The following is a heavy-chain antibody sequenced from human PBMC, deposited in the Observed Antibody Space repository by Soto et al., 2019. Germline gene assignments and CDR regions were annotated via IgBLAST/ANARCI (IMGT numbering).Heavy chain of an antibody. Sequence: SETLSLTCTVSGGSISGSYWTWLRQPPGKGLEWIGYIYYSGSTNYNPSLKSRVTIAVDTSKNQFSLNLSSVTAADTAVYYCARDLMDFWSGYGFDYWGQGTLVTVSS. V-gene: IGHV4-59*12. CDR2: IYYSGST. J-gene: IGHJ4*02. CDR1: GGSISGSY. CDR3: ARDLMDFWSGYGFDY. D-gene: IGHD3-3*01.